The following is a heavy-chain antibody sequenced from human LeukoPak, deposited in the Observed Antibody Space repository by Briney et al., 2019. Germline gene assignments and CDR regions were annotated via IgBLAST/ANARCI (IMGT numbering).Heavy chain of an antibody. CDR3: ARDPYSSGFDY. V-gene: IGHV4-34*01. Sequence: SETLSLTCAVYGGSFSGYYWSWIRQPPGKRLEWIGEINHSGSTNYNPSLKSRVTISVDTSKNQFSLKLTSVTAADTAVYYCARDPYSSGFDYWGQGTLVTVSS. J-gene: IGHJ4*02. D-gene: IGHD6-19*01. CDR2: INHSGST. CDR1: GGSFSGYY.